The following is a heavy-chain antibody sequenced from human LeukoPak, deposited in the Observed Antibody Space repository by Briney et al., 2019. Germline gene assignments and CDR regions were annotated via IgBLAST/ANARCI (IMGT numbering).Heavy chain of an antibody. CDR3: ARAEDIDY. J-gene: IGHJ4*02. CDR1: GFTFSSYA. V-gene: IGHV3-23*01. Sequence: GGSLRLSCVASGFTFSSYAMSWVRQAPGKGLEWVSAISGSGGSAYYADSVKGRFTISRDNAKNSLYLQMNSLRAEDTAVYYCARAEDIDYWGQGTLVTVSS. CDR2: ISGSGGSA.